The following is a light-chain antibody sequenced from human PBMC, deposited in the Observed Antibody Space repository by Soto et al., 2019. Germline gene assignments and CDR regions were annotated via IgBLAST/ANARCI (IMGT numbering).Light chain of an antibody. V-gene: IGLV2-14*01. CDR1: SSDVGGYNY. CDR2: EVS. Sequence: QSVLTQPASVSGSPGQSITISCTGTSSDVGGYNYVSWYQQHPGKAPKLMIYEVSNRPSGVSQRFSGSKSGNTASLTISGLQAADEDDYYCSSYTSSSTLYVFGTGTKVTVL. CDR3: SSYTSSSTLYV. J-gene: IGLJ1*01.